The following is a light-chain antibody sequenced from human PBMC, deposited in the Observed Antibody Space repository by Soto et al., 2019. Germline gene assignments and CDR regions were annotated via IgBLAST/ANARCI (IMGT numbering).Light chain of an antibody. Sequence: IVLTHAPGTLSSFPREIATLSCRASQSVISTYLACYQHRLGQAPRLLIYGASSRAIGIPDRFSGSGSGTDFTLTISRLEPEDFAVYYCQQYCSSPITFGQGTRLEIK. CDR3: QQYCSSPIT. J-gene: IGKJ5*01. CDR2: GAS. CDR1: QSVISTY. V-gene: IGKV3-20*01.